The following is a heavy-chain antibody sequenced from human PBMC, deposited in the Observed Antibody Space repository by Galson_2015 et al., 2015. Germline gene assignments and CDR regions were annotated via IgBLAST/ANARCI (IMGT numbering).Heavy chain of an antibody. CDR1: GYTFTSYA. V-gene: IGHV1-3*01. Sequence: SVKVSCKASGYTFTSYAMHWVRQAPGQGLEWMGWINAGNGSTKYSQKFQGRVTITRDTSASTAYMELSSLRSEDTAVYYCVKARGVRGSWFDPWGQGTLVTVSS. J-gene: IGHJ5*02. CDR2: INAGNGST. CDR3: VKARGVRGSWFDP. D-gene: IGHD2-21*01.